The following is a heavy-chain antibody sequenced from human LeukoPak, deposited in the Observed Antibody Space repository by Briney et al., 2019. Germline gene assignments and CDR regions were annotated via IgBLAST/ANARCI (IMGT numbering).Heavy chain of an antibody. CDR3: ARPNGAYTYGSAFDI. Sequence: GESLKISCKGSGYSFTTYWIGWVRQMPGKGLEWMGIIYPGDSDTRYSPSFQGQVTISVDKSISTAYLQWSSLKASDTAMYYCARPNGAYTYGSAFDIWGQGTMVTVSS. CDR1: GYSFTTYW. J-gene: IGHJ3*02. V-gene: IGHV5-51*01. D-gene: IGHD5-18*01. CDR2: IYPGDSDT.